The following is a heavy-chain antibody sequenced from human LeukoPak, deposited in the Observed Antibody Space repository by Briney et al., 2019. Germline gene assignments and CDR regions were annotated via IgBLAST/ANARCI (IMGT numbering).Heavy chain of an antibody. V-gene: IGHV4-34*01. CDR2: INHSGST. J-gene: IGHJ4*02. Sequence: SETLSLTCAVYGGSFSGYYWSWIRQPPGKGLEWIGEINHSGSTNYNPSLKSRVTISVDTSKNQFSPKLSSVTAADTAVYYCARGGISGYVYRGQGTLVTVSS. CDR1: GGSFSGYY. D-gene: IGHD5-12*01. CDR3: ARGGISGYVY.